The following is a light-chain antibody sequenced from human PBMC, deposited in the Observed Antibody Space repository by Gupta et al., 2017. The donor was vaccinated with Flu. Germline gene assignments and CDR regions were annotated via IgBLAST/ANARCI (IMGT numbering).Light chain of an antibody. V-gene: IGKV1-5*03. Sequence: DIQMTQSPSTLSASVGDRVTITGRASQSINNWLAWYQQKPGKAPKLLIYTASTLESGVPSRFSGSGSGTEFTLTSIRRQHDDFATYYCQKDNSYSAFGQATKLEIK. J-gene: IGKJ2*01. CDR3: QKDNSYSA. CDR2: TAS. CDR1: QSINNW.